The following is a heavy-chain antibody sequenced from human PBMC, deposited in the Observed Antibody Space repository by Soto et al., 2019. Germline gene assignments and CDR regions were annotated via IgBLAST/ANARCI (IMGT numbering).Heavy chain of an antibody. CDR1: GLTFSSSA. Sequence: PVGSLRLSCAASGLTFSSSAIYWVRQASGKGLGWVGRIRSRVDNYATAYAASVQGRFTISRDDSKNTAYLQMNSLNTEDTAVYYCATPMTTADFFDYWGQGTLVTVSS. V-gene: IGHV3-73*01. CDR2: IRSRVDNYAT. J-gene: IGHJ4*02. CDR3: ATPMTTADFFDY. D-gene: IGHD4-17*01.